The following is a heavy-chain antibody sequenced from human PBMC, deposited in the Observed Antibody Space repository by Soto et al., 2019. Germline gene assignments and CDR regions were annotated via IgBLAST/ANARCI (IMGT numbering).Heavy chain of an antibody. Sequence: EVQLVESGGGLVKPGGSLRLSCAASGFTFSNSGMNWVRQAPGKGLEWVSSISSSSSYMYYADSVKGRFTISRDNAKNSLYLQMNSLRAEDTAVYYCARDCSSTSCYGGLFDYWGQGTLVTVSS. J-gene: IGHJ4*02. D-gene: IGHD2-2*01. CDR2: ISSSSSYM. CDR1: GFTFSNSG. V-gene: IGHV3-21*01. CDR3: ARDCSSTSCYGGLFDY.